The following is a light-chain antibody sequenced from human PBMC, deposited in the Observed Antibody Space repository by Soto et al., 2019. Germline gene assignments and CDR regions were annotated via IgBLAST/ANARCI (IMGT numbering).Light chain of an antibody. J-gene: IGKJ4*01. CDR3: QQYNNWPLT. V-gene: IGKV3-15*01. CDR1: HRVNTY. CDR2: DAS. Sequence: EIVMTQSPATLSVSPGERATLSCRASHRVNTYLAWYQQRPGQAPRLLIYDASTRATDIPARFSGSGSGTEFTLTISSLQSEDFEVYYCQQYNNWPLTFGGGTKVNI.